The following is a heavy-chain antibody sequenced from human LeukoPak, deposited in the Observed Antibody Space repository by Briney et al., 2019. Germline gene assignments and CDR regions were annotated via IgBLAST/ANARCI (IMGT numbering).Heavy chain of an antibody. CDR1: GFTFSSYS. D-gene: IGHD3-22*01. J-gene: IGHJ4*02. CDR2: ISSSSSTI. Sequence: GGSLRLSCAASGFTFSSYSMNWVRQAPGKGLEWVSYISSSSSTIYYADSVKGRFTISRDNAKNPLYLQMNSLRAEDTAVYYCARDPTYYYDSSGFFDYWGQGTLVTVSS. V-gene: IGHV3-48*01. CDR3: ARDPTYYYDSSGFFDY.